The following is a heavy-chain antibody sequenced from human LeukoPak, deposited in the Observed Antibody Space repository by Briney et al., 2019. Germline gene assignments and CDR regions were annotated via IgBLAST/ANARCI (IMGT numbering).Heavy chain of an antibody. CDR1: GGSISSYY. D-gene: IGHD2-2*01. CDR2: IYTTGST. Sequence: SETLSLTCTVSGGSISSYYWSWIRQPAGKGLEYIGRIYTTGSTYYNPSLKSRVTMSADTSKNQFSLKLNSVTAADTAVYYCARESYCSSTSCYPYYFDYWGQGTLVTVSS. CDR3: ARESYCSSTSCYPYYFDY. V-gene: IGHV4-4*07. J-gene: IGHJ4*02.